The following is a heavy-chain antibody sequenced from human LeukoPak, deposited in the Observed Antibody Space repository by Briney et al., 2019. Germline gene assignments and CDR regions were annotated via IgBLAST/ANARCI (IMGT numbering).Heavy chain of an antibody. CDR1: GYSISSGYY. D-gene: IGHD3-22*01. CDR2: IYHSGST. J-gene: IGHJ4*02. V-gene: IGHV4-38-2*02. CDR3: ARGRYYSDTSGYHYGGGLDY. Sequence: SETLSLTCTVSGYSISSGYYWGWIRQPPGKGLEWIGSIYHSGSTYYNPSLKSRVTISVDTSKNQFSLKLSSVTAADTAVYYCARGRYYSDTSGYHYGGGLDYWGQGTLVTVSS.